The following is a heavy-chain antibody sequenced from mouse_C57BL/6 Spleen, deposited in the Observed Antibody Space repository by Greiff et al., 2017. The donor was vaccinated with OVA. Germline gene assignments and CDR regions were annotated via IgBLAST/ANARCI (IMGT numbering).Heavy chain of an antibody. CDR1: GYTFTDYY. CDR2: IYPGSGNT. Sequence: QVQLKQSGAELVRPGASVKLSCKASGYTFTDYYINWVKQRPGQGLEWIARIYPGSGNTYYNEKFKGKATLTAEKSSSTAYMQLSSLTSEDSAVYFCAREGHYSNYWYFDVWGTGTTVTVSS. V-gene: IGHV1-76*01. CDR3: AREGHYSNYWYFDV. J-gene: IGHJ1*03. D-gene: IGHD2-5*01.